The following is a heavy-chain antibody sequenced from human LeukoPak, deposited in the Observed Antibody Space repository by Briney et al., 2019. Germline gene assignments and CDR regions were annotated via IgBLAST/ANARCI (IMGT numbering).Heavy chain of an antibody. CDR3: ARTGGYYDTSGYVY. CDR1: GFTFNTYT. V-gene: IGHV3-30-3*01. J-gene: IGHJ4*02. CDR2: ISYDGSSK. Sequence: GGSLRLSCAASGFTFNTYTMHWVRQAPGKGLEWVALISYDGSSKYYTDSVKGRFTVSRDNSKSTLYLQMNSLRAEDTALYYCARTGGYYDTSGYVYWGQGTLVTVSS. D-gene: IGHD3-22*01.